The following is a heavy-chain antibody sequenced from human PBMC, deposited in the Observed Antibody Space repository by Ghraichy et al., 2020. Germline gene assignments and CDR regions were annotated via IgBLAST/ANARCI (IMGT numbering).Heavy chain of an antibody. Sequence: GGSLRLSCAASGFTFDDYTMHWVRQAPGKGLEWVSLISWDGGSTYYADSVKGRFTISRDNSKNSLYLQMKSLRTEDTALYYCAKDREVDFWSGVFDYWGQGTLVTVSS. J-gene: IGHJ4*02. V-gene: IGHV3-43*01. CDR1: GFTFDDYT. CDR2: ISWDGGST. CDR3: AKDREVDFWSGVFDY. D-gene: IGHD3-3*01.